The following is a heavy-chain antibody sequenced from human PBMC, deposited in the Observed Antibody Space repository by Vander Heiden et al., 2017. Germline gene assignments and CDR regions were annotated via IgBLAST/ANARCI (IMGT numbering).Heavy chain of an antibody. V-gene: IGHV3-7*01. CDR1: GFTSSSYL. CDR2: IKEDGSEI. Sequence: EVQLVESGGGVVQPGGSLRLSCAASGFTSSSYLVSWVRQAPGKGLEWLANIKEDGSEIYYVDSVKGRFTISRDNAKNSLYLQMNSLRAEDTAVYYCARVKCVQLERRWVCWFDPWGQGTLVTVSS. J-gene: IGHJ5*02. D-gene: IGHD1-1*01. CDR3: ARVKCVQLERRWVCWFDP.